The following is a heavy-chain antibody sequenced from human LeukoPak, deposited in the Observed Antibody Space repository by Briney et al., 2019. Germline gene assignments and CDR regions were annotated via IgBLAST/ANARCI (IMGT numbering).Heavy chain of an antibody. Sequence: ASVKVSCKASGYTFTSYDINWVRQATGQGLEWMGWMNPNSGNTGYAQKFQGRVPMTRNTSISTAYMELSSLRSEDTAVYYCAFNSGSSWPYYYYGMDVWGQGTTVTVSS. J-gene: IGHJ6*02. V-gene: IGHV1-8*01. CDR1: GYTFTSYD. D-gene: IGHD6-13*01. CDR3: AFNSGSSWPYYYYGMDV. CDR2: MNPNSGNT.